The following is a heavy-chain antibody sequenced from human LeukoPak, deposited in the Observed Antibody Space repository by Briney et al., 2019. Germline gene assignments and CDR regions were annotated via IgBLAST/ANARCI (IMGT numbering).Heavy chain of an antibody. Sequence: GASVNVSCKASGGTFSSYTSNWVRQPPGQGLDWMGMSISNLGIANYAQKFQDRVTITAEKSTSTAYMELQSLRSEDTDVHCCARAPDSSSYVGDEHYYYYYGMDVWPQDTRVRVST. D-gene: IGHD6-6*01. CDR3: ARAPDSSSYVGDEHYYYYYGMDV. CDR2: SISNLGIA. J-gene: IGHJ6*01. V-gene: IGHV1-69*02. CDR1: GGTFSSYT.